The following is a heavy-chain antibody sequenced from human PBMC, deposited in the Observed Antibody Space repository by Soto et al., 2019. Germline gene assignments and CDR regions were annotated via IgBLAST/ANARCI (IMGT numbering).Heavy chain of an antibody. Sequence: SETLSLTCTVSGGSISSGGYYWYWIRQHQGKGLEWIGYIYYSGTTYYNPSLKSRVTISVDTSKNQFSLKLSSVTAADTAVYYCAASCVACGGFNYYGMDVWGQGTTVTVSS. V-gene: IGHV4-31*03. D-gene: IGHD2-21*01. CDR1: GGSISSGGYY. J-gene: IGHJ6*02. CDR2: IYYSGTT. CDR3: AASCVACGGFNYYGMDV.